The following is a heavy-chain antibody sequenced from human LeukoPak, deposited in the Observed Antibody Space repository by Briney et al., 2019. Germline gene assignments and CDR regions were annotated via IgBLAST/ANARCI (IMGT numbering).Heavy chain of an antibody. J-gene: IGHJ4*02. D-gene: IGHD3-16*01. V-gene: IGHV3-7*01. CDR2: IKQDGSEK. Sequence: GGSLRLSCAASGFTFSSYWMSWVRQAPGKGLEWVANIKQDGSEKYYMDSAKGRFTISRDNAKNSLYLQMNSLRAEDTAVYYCARDEYDYVWGSYTRVYYFDYWGQGTLVTVSS. CDR1: GFTFSSYW. CDR3: ARDEYDYVWGSYTRVYYFDY.